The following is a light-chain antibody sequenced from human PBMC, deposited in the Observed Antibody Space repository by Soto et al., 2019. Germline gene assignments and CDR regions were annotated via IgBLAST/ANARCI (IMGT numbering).Light chain of an antibody. CDR1: NSVVGKYDF. J-gene: IGLJ3*02. CDR2: EVN. V-gene: IGLV2-23*02. CDR3: CSYTSSETVV. Sequence: HSALTQPASVSGTPGQSITISCTGTNSVVGKYDFVSWYQHYPDKAPKFIIYEVNKRPSGVSHRFSGSKSGSTASLTISGLQAEDEAHYYCCSYTSSETVVFGGGTKVTVL.